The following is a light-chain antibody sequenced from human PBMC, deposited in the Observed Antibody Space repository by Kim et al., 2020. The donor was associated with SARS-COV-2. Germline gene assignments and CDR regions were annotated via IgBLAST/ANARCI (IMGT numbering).Light chain of an antibody. CDR1: QSIGNY. J-gene: IGKJ5*01. CDR3: QQSYSTPQIT. CDR2: AAS. Sequence: SVGDRVTITCRASQSIGNYLNWYPLKPGKAPKLLVHAASSLQSGVPSRFSGSGSGTDFTLTISGLQPEDFTTYSCQQSYSTPQITFGPGTRLEIK. V-gene: IGKV1-39*01.